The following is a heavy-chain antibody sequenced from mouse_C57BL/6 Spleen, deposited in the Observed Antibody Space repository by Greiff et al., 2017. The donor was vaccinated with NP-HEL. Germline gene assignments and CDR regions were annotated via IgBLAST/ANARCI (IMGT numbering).Heavy chain of an antibody. D-gene: IGHD2-4*01. Sequence: QVQLQQSGPELVKPGASVKISCKASGYAFSSSWMNWVKQRPGKGLEWIGRIYPGDGDTNYNGKFKGKATLTADKSSSTAYMQLSSLTSEDSAVYFCARIYYDYDLYAMDYWGQGTSVTVSS. CDR3: ARIYYDYDLYAMDY. V-gene: IGHV1-82*01. J-gene: IGHJ4*01. CDR2: IYPGDGDT. CDR1: GYAFSSSW.